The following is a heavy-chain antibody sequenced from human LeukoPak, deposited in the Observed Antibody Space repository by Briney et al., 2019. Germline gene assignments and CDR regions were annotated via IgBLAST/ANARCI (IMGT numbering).Heavy chain of an antibody. CDR2: INPNSGGT. CDR3: ARAAGGYQLLWSLVVTAFFDP. V-gene: IGHV1-2*06. J-gene: IGHJ5*02. CDR1: GYTFTGYY. D-gene: IGHD2-2*01. Sequence: ASVKVSCKASGYTFTGYYMHWVRQAPGQGLEWMGRINPNSGGTNYAQKFQGRVTMTTDTSTSTAYMELRSLRSDDTAVYYCARAAGGYQLLWSLVVTAFFDPWGQGTLVTVSS.